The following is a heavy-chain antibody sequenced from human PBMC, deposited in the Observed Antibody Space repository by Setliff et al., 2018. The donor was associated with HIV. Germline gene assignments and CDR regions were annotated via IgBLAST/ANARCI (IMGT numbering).Heavy chain of an antibody. Sequence: SETLSLTCTVSGGSINNYCWNWIRQPPGRGLEWLGFIFASGTTKYNPSLQSRVTMSIDTSKNQFSLKLTSVTAADTAVYYCARRIDDSGSFPDKNWFDTWGQGSLVTVSS. D-gene: IGHD3-10*01. V-gene: IGHV4-4*09. J-gene: IGHJ5*02. CDR2: IFASGTT. CDR1: GGSINNYC. CDR3: ARRIDDSGSFPDKNWFDT.